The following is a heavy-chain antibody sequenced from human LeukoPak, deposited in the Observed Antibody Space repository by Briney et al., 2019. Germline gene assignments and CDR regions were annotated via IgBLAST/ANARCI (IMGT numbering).Heavy chain of an antibody. J-gene: IGHJ4*02. Sequence: PSETLSLTCTVSGGSISNYYWSWIRQPPGKGLEWIGYIYYSGSTNYNPSLKSRVTISVDTSKNQFSLKLSSVTAADTAVYYCARSEQYYDFWSGFDYWGQGTLVTVSS. CDR2: IYYSGST. D-gene: IGHD3-3*01. CDR3: ARSEQYYDFWSGFDY. V-gene: IGHV4-59*01. CDR1: GGSISNYY.